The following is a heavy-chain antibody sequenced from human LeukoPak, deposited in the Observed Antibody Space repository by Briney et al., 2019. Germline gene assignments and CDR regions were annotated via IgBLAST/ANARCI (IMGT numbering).Heavy chain of an antibody. Sequence: SETLSLTCAVYGGSFSGYYWSWIRPPPGKGLEWIGEINHSGSTNYNPSLKSRVTISVDTSKNQFSLKLSSVTAADTAVYYCARGRDSSGGLGYWGQGTLVTVSS. V-gene: IGHV4-34*01. CDR3: ARGRDSSGGLGY. J-gene: IGHJ4*02. CDR1: GGSFSGYY. D-gene: IGHD3-22*01. CDR2: INHSGST.